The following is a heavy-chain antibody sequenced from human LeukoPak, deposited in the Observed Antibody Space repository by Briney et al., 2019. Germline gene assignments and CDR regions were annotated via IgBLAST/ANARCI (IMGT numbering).Heavy chain of an antibody. CDR1: GFTFSSYG. CDR2: IQYDGSNE. V-gene: IGHV3-30*02. J-gene: IGHJ4*02. Sequence: GGSLRLSCAASGFTFSSYGMHWVRQAPGKGLEWVAYIQYDGSNEQYAHSVKGRFTISRDNSKNTLYLQMNSLRAEDTAVYYCAKVYYYDSSGYFDYWGQGTLVTVSS. D-gene: IGHD3-22*01. CDR3: AKVYYYDSSGYFDY.